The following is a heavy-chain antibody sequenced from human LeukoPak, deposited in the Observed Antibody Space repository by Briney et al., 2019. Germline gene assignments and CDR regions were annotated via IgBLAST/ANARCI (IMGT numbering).Heavy chain of an antibody. D-gene: IGHD3-22*01. V-gene: IGHV3-23*01. CDR3: AKGSSGYFADL. CDR1: GFVFNNYG. Sequence: GGSLRLSCAASGFVFNNYGLIWVRQAPGKGLEWVSAISNDGGGTQYADFVEGRFTISRDNSKNTLFLQMSSLRAEDTALYYCAKGSSGYFADLWGQGTLVTVSS. J-gene: IGHJ5*02. CDR2: ISNDGGGT.